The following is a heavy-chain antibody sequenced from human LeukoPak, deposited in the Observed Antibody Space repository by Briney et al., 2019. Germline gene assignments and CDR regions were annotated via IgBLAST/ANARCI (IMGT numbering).Heavy chain of an antibody. D-gene: IGHD7-27*01. CDR1: GCSVSNYY. CDR2: IYYTET. CDR3: ATRKLGNDY. V-gene: IGHV4-59*02. J-gene: IGHJ4*02. Sequence: SETLSLTCTVSGCSVSNYYLSWIRQSPGKGLEWICDIYYTETSYNPSLKRQVTISASTSNNQFSLNLYSMTPTATAVYYYATRKLGNDYWGQGTLVTVSS.